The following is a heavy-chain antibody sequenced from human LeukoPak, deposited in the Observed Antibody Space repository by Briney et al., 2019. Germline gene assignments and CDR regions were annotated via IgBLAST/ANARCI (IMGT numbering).Heavy chain of an antibody. V-gene: IGHV3-15*01. D-gene: IGHD3-10*01. Sequence: GGSLRLSCAASGFTFSNAWMSWVRQAPGKGLEWVGRIKSKTDGGTTDYAAPVKGRFTISRDDSKNTLYLQMNSLKTEDTAVYYCTTEISMVRGVPFDYWGQGTLVTVSS. CDR2: IKSKTDGGTT. CDR3: TTEISMVRGVPFDY. J-gene: IGHJ4*02. CDR1: GFTFSNAW.